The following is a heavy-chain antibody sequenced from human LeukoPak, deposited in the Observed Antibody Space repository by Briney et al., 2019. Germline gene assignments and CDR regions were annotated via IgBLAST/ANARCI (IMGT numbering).Heavy chain of an antibody. CDR3: ARQGGYSSPFYI. D-gene: IGHD6-6*01. V-gene: IGHV4-4*09. Sequence: SETLSLTCTVSGGSILTYYWSWIRQPPGKGLEWIGYIYPSGSTNYNPSLRGRLMISVDTSRNQFSLRLSSVTAADTAVYYCARQGGYSSPFYIWGKGTTVAVSS. J-gene: IGHJ6*04. CDR1: GGSILTYY. CDR2: IYPSGST.